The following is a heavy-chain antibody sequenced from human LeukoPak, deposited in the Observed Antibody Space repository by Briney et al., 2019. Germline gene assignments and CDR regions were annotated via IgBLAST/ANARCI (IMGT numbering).Heavy chain of an antibody. V-gene: IGHV4-4*07. J-gene: IGHJ2*01. Sequence: SETLSLTCTVSGGSMSSYYWTWIRQPAGKGLEWIGRMYTSGSTNYNPSLKSRVTISVDTSKNQFSLKLSSVTAADTAVYYCARDVGRYTYGYRPTEVYWYFDLWGRGTLVTVSS. CDR1: GGSMSSYY. D-gene: IGHD5-18*01. CDR2: MYTSGST. CDR3: ARDVGRYTYGYRPTEVYWYFDL.